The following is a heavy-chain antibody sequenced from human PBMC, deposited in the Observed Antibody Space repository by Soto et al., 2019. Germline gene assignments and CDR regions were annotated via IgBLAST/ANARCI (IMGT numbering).Heavy chain of an antibody. J-gene: IGHJ4*02. CDR1: GYTFTSYG. CDR3: VRADLSMTTVPAYFDF. D-gene: IGHD4-17*01. CDR2: ISAYNGNT. V-gene: IGHV1-18*01. Sequence: GASVKVSCKASGYTFTSYGISWVRQAPGQGLEWMGWISAYNGNTNYAQKLQGRVTMTTDTSTSTAYMELRSLRSDDTALFYCVRADLSMTTVPAYFDFGGRGTLVPVSA.